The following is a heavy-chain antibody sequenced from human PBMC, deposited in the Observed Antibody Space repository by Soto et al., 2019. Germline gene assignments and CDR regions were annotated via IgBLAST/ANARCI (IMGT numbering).Heavy chain of an antibody. CDR1: GFTFSSYG. CDR2: ISYDGSNK. V-gene: IGHV3-30*18. J-gene: IGHJ6*02. Sequence: GGSLRLSCAASGFTFSSYGMHWVRQAPGKGREWVAVISYDGSNKYYADSVKGRFTISRDNSKNTLYLQMNSLRAEDTAVYNCAKATLPAAIVHYNYGMDIWGQETTVTVSS. D-gene: IGHD2-2*02. CDR3: AKATLPAAIVHYNYGMDI.